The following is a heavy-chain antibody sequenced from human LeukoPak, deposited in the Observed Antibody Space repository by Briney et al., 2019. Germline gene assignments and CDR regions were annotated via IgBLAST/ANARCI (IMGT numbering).Heavy chain of an antibody. D-gene: IGHD6-13*01. V-gene: IGHV1-8*02. CDR2: MNPNSGNT. CDR3: ARGHSSSWSWGRPKKLNAFDI. CDR1: GYTFTSYD. Sequence: ASVKVSCKASGYTFTSYDINWVRQATGQGLEWMGWMNPNSGNTGYAQKFQGRVTMTRNTSISTAYMELSSLRSEDTAVYYCARGHSSSWSWGRPKKLNAFDIWGQGTMVTVSS. J-gene: IGHJ3*02.